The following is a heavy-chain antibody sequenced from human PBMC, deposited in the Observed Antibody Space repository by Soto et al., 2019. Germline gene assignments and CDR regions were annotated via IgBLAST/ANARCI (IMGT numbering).Heavy chain of an antibody. CDR1: GFTFSSYS. J-gene: IGHJ6*02. D-gene: IGHD3-22*01. CDR3: ARAAARYYYDSSGYYYYYGMDV. Sequence: GGSLRLSCAASGFTFSSYSMNWVRQAPGKGLEWVSSISSSSSYIYYADSVKGRITISRDNAKNSLYLQMNSLRAEDTAVYYCARAAARYYYDSSGYYYYYGMDVWGQGTTVTVSS. V-gene: IGHV3-21*01. CDR2: ISSSSSYI.